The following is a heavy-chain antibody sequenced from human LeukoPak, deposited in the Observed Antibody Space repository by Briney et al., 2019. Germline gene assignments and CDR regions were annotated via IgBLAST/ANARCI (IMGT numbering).Heavy chain of an antibody. CDR1: GGSFSGYY. D-gene: IGHD3-9*01. CDR2: INHSGST. Sequence: SATLSLTCAVYGGSFSGYYWSWIRQPPGNGLDWIGEINHSGSTNYNPPLESRVTISVDTSKNQFSLKLSSVTAADTAVYYCARGIRYFDWLLLGYYFDYWGQGTLVTVSS. J-gene: IGHJ4*02. V-gene: IGHV4-34*01. CDR3: ARGIRYFDWLLLGYYFDY.